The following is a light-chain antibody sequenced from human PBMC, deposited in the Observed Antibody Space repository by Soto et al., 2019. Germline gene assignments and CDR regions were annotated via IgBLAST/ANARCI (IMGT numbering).Light chain of an antibody. CDR1: QSVNSN. V-gene: IGKV3-15*01. J-gene: IGKJ1*01. Sequence: EIVLTHSPATLSASPCERATLSFWASQSVNSNLAWYQQKLGQAPRVLIYGASTRATGIPARFSGSGSETEFILTISSLQSEDSATYYCQHYNTWPWTFGQGTKVDIK. CDR3: QHYNTWPWT. CDR2: GAS.